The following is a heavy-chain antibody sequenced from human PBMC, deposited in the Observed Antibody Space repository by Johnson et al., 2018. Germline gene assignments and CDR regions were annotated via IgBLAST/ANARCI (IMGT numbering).Heavy chain of an antibody. CDR3: ATAVAASGAFDI. Sequence: EVQLVESGGGLVQPGRSLRLSCAASGFTFDDYAMHWVRQAPGKGLEWVSSISSSSSYIYYADSVKGRFTISRDNAKKSLYLQMNSLRAEDTAVYYCATAVAASGAFDIWGQGTMVTVSS. CDR1: GFTFDDYA. D-gene: IGHD6-19*01. J-gene: IGHJ3*02. V-gene: IGHV3-21*01. CDR2: ISSSSSYI.